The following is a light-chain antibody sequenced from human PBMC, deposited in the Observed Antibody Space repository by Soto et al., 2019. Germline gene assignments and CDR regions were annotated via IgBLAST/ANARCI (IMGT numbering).Light chain of an antibody. J-gene: IGKJ1*01. CDR2: GAS. V-gene: IGKV3-15*01. CDR3: QQYNTFWT. Sequence: EIVLTQSPAAVSLSPGERATLSCRASQSVSSYLAWYQQKPGQAPRLLIYGASTRATGIPARFSGSGSGTEFTLTISSLQPDDFATYYCQQYNTFWTFGQGTKVDIK. CDR1: QSVSSY.